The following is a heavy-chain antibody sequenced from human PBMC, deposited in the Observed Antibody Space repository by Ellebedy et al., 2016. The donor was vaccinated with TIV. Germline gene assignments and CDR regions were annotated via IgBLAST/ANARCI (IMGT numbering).Heavy chain of an antibody. CDR3: ARDEAEVGATVFGY. J-gene: IGHJ4*02. Sequence: PGGSLRLSCAASGFTFRSYSMNWVRQAPGKGLEWVSFISSSSSTIYYADSVKGRFTISRDNAKNSLYLQMNSLRDEDTAVYYCARDEAEVGATVFGYWGQGTLVTVSS. CDR2: ISSSSSTI. CDR1: GFTFRSYS. D-gene: IGHD1-26*01. V-gene: IGHV3-48*02.